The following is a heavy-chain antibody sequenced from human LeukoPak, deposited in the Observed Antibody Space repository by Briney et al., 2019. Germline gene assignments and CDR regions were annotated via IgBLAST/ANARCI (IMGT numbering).Heavy chain of an antibody. CDR3: ARVSRDGYNLPDY. Sequence: GGSLRLSCAASGFTFSNYYMSWVRQVPGKGLEWVANIKPDGSDKSYVDSVKGRFTISRDNAKNSLYLQMDSLRAEDTAVYYCARVSRDGYNLPDYWGQGTLVTVSS. CDR2: IKPDGSDK. V-gene: IGHV3-7*03. J-gene: IGHJ4*02. D-gene: IGHD5-24*01. CDR1: GFTFSNYY.